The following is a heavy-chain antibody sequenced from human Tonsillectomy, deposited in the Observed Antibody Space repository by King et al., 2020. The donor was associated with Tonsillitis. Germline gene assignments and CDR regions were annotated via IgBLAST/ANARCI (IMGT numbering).Heavy chain of an antibody. CDR2: IYSGGST. CDR3: ARDGPQRPLTSP. J-gene: IGHJ5*02. V-gene: IGHV3-66*01. CDR1: GFTVSDNY. Sequence: VQLVESGGGLVQPGGSLRLSCAASGFTVSDNYIGWVRQAPGKGLEWVSVIYSGGSTYYADSVKDRFTISRDISKNTLYLRMTSLRAEDTAVYYCARDGPQRPLTSPWGQGTLVTVSS.